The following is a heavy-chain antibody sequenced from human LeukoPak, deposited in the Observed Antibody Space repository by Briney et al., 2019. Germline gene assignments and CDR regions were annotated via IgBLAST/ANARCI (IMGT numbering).Heavy chain of an antibody. CDR1: GGSISSSSYY. CDR3: ARAYYSNIYYYSYYIDV. J-gene: IGHJ6*03. CDR2: IYYSGST. V-gene: IGHV4-39*07. Sequence: SETLSLTCTVSGGSISSSSYYWGWIRQPPGKGLEWIGSIYYSGSTYYNPSLKSRVTISVDTSKNQFSLKLSSVTAADTAVYYCARAYYSNIYYYSYYIDVWGKGTTVTVSS. D-gene: IGHD4-11*01.